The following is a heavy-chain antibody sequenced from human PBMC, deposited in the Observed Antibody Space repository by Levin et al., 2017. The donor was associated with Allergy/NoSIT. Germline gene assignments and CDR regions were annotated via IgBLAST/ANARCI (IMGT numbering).Heavy chain of an antibody. CDR1: GGSISSGGYS. V-gene: IGHV4-30-2*01. CDR2: IYHSGST. Sequence: PSETLSLTCAVSGGSISSGGYSWSWIRQPPGKGLEWIGYIYHSGSTYYNPSLKSRVTISVDRSKNQFSLKLSSVTAADTAVYYCARSGLTMVQGAMDVWGKGTTVTVSS. CDR3: ARSGLTMVQGAMDV. D-gene: IGHD3-10*01. J-gene: IGHJ6*04.